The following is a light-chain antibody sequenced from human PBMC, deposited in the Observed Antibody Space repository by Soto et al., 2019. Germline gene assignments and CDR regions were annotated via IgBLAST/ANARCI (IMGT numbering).Light chain of an antibody. CDR2: AAS. Sequence: DIVLTQSPGTLSLSPGDRATLSCRTSRFVSNYYVAWYQQRPGQAPRLRIYAASSRATDIPDRFSGSGSGTDFTLAMSRLEPEDFAVYYCQHYADSPPVFTFGPGTKVEI. J-gene: IGKJ3*01. CDR3: QHYADSPPVFT. CDR1: RFVSNYY. V-gene: IGKV3-20*01.